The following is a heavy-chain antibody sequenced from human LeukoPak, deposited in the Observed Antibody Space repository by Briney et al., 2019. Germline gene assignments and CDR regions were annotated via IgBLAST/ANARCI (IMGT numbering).Heavy chain of an antibody. Sequence: GGSLRLSCAASGFTFSSYAMSWVRQAPGKGLEWVSAISGSGGSTYYADSVKGRFTISRDNSKNTLYLQMNSLRAEGTAVYYCAKLCPNTAMARTFVDYWSQGTLVTVSS. J-gene: IGHJ4*02. CDR2: ISGSGGST. V-gene: IGHV3-23*01. CDR3: AKLCPNTAMARTFVDY. D-gene: IGHD5-18*01. CDR1: GFTFSSYA.